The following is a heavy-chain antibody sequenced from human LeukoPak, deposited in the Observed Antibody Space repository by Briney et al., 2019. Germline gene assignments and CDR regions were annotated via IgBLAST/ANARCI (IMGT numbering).Heavy chain of an antibody. D-gene: IGHD2-2*01. CDR3: TRTYCSSASCYRPFDY. J-gene: IGHJ4*02. CDR2: IYAGDSDT. V-gene: IGHV5-51*01. Sequence: GESLKISCKGSGYNFNNYWIAWVRQMPGKGLEWKGIIYAGDSDTRYSPSFQGQVTISVDKSISTAYLQWSSLKASDTAMYYCTRTYCSSASCYRPFDYWGQGTLVTVSS. CDR1: GYNFNNYW.